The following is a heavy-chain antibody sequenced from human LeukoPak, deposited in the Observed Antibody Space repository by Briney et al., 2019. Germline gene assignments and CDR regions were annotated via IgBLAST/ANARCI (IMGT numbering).Heavy chain of an antibody. D-gene: IGHD3-10*01. J-gene: IGHJ4*02. V-gene: IGHV5-51*01. CDR2: IYPGDSDT. Sequence: GESLKISCKGSGYSFTSYWIGWVRQMPGKGLEWMGIIYPGDSDTRYSPSFQGQVTISADKSISTAYLQWSSLKASDTAMYYCARSHYYGSGSPITLDYWGQGTLVTVSS. CDR3: ARSHYYGSGSPITLDY. CDR1: GYSFTSYW.